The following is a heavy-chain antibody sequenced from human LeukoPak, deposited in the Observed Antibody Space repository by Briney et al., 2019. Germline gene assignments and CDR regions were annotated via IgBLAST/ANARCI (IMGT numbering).Heavy chain of an antibody. D-gene: IGHD3-22*01. CDR3: ARDLAPVERDYYDSSGLGYFDY. Sequence: TGGSLRLSCAASGFTFSDYYMSWIRQAPGKGLEWVSYISSSGSTIYYADSVKGRFTISRDNAKNSLYLQMNSLRAEGTAVYYCARDLAPVERDYYDSSGLGYFDYWGQGTLVTVSS. V-gene: IGHV3-11*01. CDR1: GFTFSDYY. CDR2: ISSSGSTI. J-gene: IGHJ4*02.